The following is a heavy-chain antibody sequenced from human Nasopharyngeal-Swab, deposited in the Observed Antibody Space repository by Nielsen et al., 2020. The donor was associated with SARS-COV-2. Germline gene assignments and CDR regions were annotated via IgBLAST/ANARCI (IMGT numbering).Heavy chain of an antibody. J-gene: IGHJ6*02. CDR2: INPNSGGT. V-gene: IGHV1-2*06. CDR3: ASRIRPYHGSGSYSYHYGMDV. D-gene: IGHD3-10*01. CDR1: GYTFTGYY. Sequence: ASVKVSCKASGYTFTGYYMHWVRQAPGQGLEWMGRINPNSGGTNYAQKFQGRVTMTTDTSTSTAYMELRSLRSDDTAVYYCASRIRPYHGSGSYSYHYGMDVWGQGTTVTVSS.